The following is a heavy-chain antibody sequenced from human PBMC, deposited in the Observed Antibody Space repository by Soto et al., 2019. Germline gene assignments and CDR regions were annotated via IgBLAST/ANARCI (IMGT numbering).Heavy chain of an antibody. Sequence: QITLKESGPTLVKPTQTLTLTCTFSGFSLSTSGVGVGWIRQPPGKALEWLALIYWDDDKRYSPSLKSRLTIVQNISKMQVVLTMTNFDTVDTAAYYCAHKNTAYGDPCLDYWGQGTLVTVSS. V-gene: IGHV2-5*02. D-gene: IGHD4-17*01. J-gene: IGHJ4*02. CDR3: AHKNTAYGDPCLDY. CDR2: IYWDDDK. CDR1: GFSLSTSGVG.